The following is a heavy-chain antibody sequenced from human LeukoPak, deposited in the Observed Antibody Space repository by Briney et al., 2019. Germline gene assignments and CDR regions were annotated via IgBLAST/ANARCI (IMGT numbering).Heavy chain of an antibody. CDR3: AFGGGGEFDY. Sequence: PSETLSLTCTVSGGSISSSSYYWGWIRQPPGKGLEWIGSIYYSGSTNYNPSLKSRVTISVDTSKNQFSLKLSSVTAADTAVYYCAFGGGGEFDYWGQGTLVTVSS. V-gene: IGHV4-39*07. J-gene: IGHJ4*02. CDR1: GGSISSSSYY. CDR2: IYYSGST. D-gene: IGHD3-16*01.